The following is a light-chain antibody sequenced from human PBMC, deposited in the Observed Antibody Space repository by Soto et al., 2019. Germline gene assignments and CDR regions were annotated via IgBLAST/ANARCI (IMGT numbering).Light chain of an antibody. J-gene: IGLJ3*02. CDR2: VEGSGSF. Sequence: PVLTQSSSVSASLGSSVKLTCTLSSGHSSYIIAWHQQQPGKAPRYLMKVEGSGSFNKGSGVPDRFSGYRSGADRYLTISTLQFEDEADYYCETWDSNTWVFGGGTQLTVL. V-gene: IGLV4-60*02. CDR3: ETWDSNTWV. CDR1: SGHSSYI.